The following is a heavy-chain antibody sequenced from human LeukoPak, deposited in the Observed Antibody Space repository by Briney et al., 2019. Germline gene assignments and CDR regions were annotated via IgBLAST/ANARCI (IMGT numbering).Heavy chain of an antibody. CDR2: ISGSGGST. Sequence: GGSLRLSCAASGFTFSSYAVSWVRQAPGKGLEWVSAISGSGGSTYYADSVKGRFTISRDNSKNTLYLQMNSLRAEDTAVYYCAKGRRYYYDSSGYPKPWWFDPWGQGTLVTVSS. D-gene: IGHD3-22*01. CDR1: GFTFSSYA. CDR3: AKGRRYYYDSSGYPKPWWFDP. V-gene: IGHV3-23*01. J-gene: IGHJ5*02.